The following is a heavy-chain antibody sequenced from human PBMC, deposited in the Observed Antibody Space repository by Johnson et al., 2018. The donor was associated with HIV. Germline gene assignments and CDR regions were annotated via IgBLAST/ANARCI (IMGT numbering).Heavy chain of an antibody. Sequence: VQLVESGGGLVQPGRSLRLSCAASGFTFDDYAMHWVRQAPGKGLEWVSGISWNSGSIGYADSVKGRFTISRDNAKNSLYLQMNSLTTEDTAVYYCAKDRGYGGNLDAFDIWGQGTMVTVSS. CDR3: AKDRGYGGNLDAFDI. V-gene: IGHV3-9*01. J-gene: IGHJ3*02. D-gene: IGHD4-23*01. CDR1: GFTFDDYA. CDR2: ISWNSGSI.